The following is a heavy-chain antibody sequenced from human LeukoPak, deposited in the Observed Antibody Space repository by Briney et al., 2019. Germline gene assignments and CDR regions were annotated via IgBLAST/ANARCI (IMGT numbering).Heavy chain of an antibody. J-gene: IGHJ4*02. V-gene: IGHV1-2*02. CDR1: GYTFTGYY. CDR3: ASVESIAARFASGEAGV. Sequence: ASVKVSCKASGYTFTGYYMHWVRQAPGQGLEWMGWINPKSGGTNYAQKFQGRVTMTRDTSISTAYMELSRLRSEETAGDYCASVESIAARFASGEAGVWGQGTLVTVSS. D-gene: IGHD6-6*01. CDR2: INPKSGGT.